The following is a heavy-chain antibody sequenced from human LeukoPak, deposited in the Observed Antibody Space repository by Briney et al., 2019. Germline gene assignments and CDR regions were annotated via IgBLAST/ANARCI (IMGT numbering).Heavy chain of an antibody. V-gene: IGHV4-4*02. D-gene: IGHD1-26*01. CDR3: ARESGAFFPFGF. CDR2: VHLSGAS. Sequence: SETLSLTCAVSGGSILSTNWWSWVRQPSGRGLEWIGEVHLSGASNYNPSLKSRVNMSIDKSRNQLSLELTSVTAADTAMYYCARESGAFFPFGFWGQGTLVTVSS. J-gene: IGHJ1*01. CDR1: GGSILSTNW.